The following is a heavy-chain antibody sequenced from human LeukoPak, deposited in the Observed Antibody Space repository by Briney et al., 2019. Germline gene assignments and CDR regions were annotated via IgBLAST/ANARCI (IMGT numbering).Heavy chain of an antibody. CDR1: GYRFTSYW. V-gene: IGHV5-10-1*01. D-gene: IGHD3-22*01. Sequence: GESLKISCKGSGYRFTSYWISWVRQMPGKGLEWMGRIDPSDSYTNYSPSFQGHVTISADKSISTAYLQWSSLKASDTAMYYCASGGNYYDSSGYGNWFDPWGQGTLVTVSS. CDR2: IDPSDSYT. J-gene: IGHJ5*02. CDR3: ASGGNYYDSSGYGNWFDP.